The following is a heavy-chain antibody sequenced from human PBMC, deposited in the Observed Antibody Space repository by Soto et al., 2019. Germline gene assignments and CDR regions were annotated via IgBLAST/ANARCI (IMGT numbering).Heavy chain of an antibody. J-gene: IGHJ4*02. CDR2: FDPEDGET. Sequence: QVQLVQSGPEVRKPGASVKVSCGVSGDPVTELSIHWVRQAPGKGLERLGGFDPEDGETLYAPSFRGRVSMTEDTASDTAYMELTSLRSDDTAVYYCATGRDRQRLSSQFFDSWGQGTLVTVSS. V-gene: IGHV1-24*01. CDR1: GDPVTELS. CDR3: ATGRDRQRLSSQFFDS. D-gene: IGHD6-25*01.